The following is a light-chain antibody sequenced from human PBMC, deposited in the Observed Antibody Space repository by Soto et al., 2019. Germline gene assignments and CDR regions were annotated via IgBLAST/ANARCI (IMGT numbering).Light chain of an antibody. V-gene: IGLV1-44*01. CDR1: SSNIERNT. Sequence: QAVVTQPPSAFGTPGQRITISCSGSSSNIERNTVNWYQQLPGTAPKLLIYENGQRPSGVPDRYSGSKSGTSASLAISGLQSADEADYYCASWDASLNGPVFGGGTKVTVL. CDR3: ASWDASLNGPV. CDR2: ENG. J-gene: IGLJ2*01.